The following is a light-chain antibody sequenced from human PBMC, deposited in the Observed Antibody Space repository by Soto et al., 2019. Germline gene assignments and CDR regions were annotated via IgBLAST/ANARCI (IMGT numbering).Light chain of an antibody. J-gene: IGLJ2*01. CDR3: SSYAGINTLV. Sequence: QSVLTQPPSASGSPGQSVTISCTGTSSDVGGHNYVSWYQQRPGKAPKLIIYEVTQRPSGVSDRFSGSKSGNTATLTVSGLQAEDEADYHCSSYAGINTLVFGGRTKLTVL. CDR2: EVT. V-gene: IGLV2-8*01. CDR1: SSDVGGHNY.